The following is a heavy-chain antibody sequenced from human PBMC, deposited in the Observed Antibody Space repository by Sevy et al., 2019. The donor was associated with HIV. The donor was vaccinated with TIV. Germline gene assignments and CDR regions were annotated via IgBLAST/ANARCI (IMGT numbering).Heavy chain of an antibody. D-gene: IGHD6-13*01. CDR2: ISYDGSNK. J-gene: IGHJ4*02. CDR1: GFTFSSHA. V-gene: IGHV3-30*04. CDR3: ARAPGAVIAAGPDDFDY. Sequence: GGSLRLSCAASGFTFSSHAMHWVRQAPGKGLEWMTIISYDGSNKNHADSVKGRFTISRDNSKNTLYLQMNSLRPEDTAVYYCARAPGAVIAAGPDDFDYWGQGTLVTVSS.